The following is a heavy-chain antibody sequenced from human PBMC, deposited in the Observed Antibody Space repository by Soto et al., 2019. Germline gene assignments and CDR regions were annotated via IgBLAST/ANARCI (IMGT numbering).Heavy chain of an antibody. J-gene: IGHJ4*02. CDR2: VNHSGST. V-gene: IGHV4-34*01. CDR3: ARGLILGMPIAAAGYFDY. Sequence: QVQLQQWGAGLLKPSETLSLTCAVYGGSFSGYYWSWIRQPPGKGLEWIGEVNHSGSTNSNPSLKGRVIISVDACKNQFALKLSSVTAADTAVYYCARGLILGMPIAAAGYFDYWGQGTLVTVCS. D-gene: IGHD6-13*01. CDR1: GGSFSGYY.